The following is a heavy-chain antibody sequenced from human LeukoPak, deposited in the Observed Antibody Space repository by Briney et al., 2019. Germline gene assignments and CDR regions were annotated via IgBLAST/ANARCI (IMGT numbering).Heavy chain of an antibody. CDR2: VYNSGTT. CDR3: ARLSRIAAAGAYDYHSLDV. CDR1: GDSINYP. V-gene: IGHV4-59*13. D-gene: IGHD6-13*01. Sequence: SETPSLTCSVPGDSINYPWTWIRQPPGKGLEWIGDVYNSGTTSYNPSLTGRATISVDRSKNHLSLRLTSVTAADTAVYYCARLSRIAAAGAYDYHSLDVWGQGTTVTVSS. J-gene: IGHJ6*02.